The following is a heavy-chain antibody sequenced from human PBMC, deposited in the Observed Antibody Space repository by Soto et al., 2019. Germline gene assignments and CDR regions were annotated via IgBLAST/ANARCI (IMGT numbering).Heavy chain of an antibody. CDR1: GGSISSYY. V-gene: IGHV4-59*08. J-gene: IGHJ4*02. D-gene: IGHD4-17*01. Sequence: SETLSLTCTVSGGSISSYYWSWIRQPPGKGLEWIGYIYYSGSTNYNPSLKSRVTISVDTSKNQFSLKLSSVTAADTAVYYCARRYGDAFDFWGQGTLVTVSS. CDR3: ARRYGDAFDF. CDR2: IYYSGST.